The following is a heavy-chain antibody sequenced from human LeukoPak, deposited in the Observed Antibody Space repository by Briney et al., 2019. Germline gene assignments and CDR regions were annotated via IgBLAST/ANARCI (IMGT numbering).Heavy chain of an antibody. V-gene: IGHV3-33*01. J-gene: IGHJ3*02. CDR3: ARESGGAFDI. Sequence: GRSLGLSCAASGFTFSSYGMHWVRQAPGKGLEWVAVIWYDGSNKYYADSVKGRFTISRDNSKNTLHLQMNSLRAEDTAVYYCARESGGAFDIWGQGTMVTVSS. D-gene: IGHD2-8*02. CDR1: GFTFSSYG. CDR2: IWYDGSNK.